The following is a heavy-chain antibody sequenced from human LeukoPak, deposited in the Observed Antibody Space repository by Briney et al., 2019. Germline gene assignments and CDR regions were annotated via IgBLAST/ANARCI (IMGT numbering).Heavy chain of an antibody. V-gene: IGHV3-7*01. CDR1: GFTFSSYW. Sequence: GGSLRLSCAASGFTFSSYWMTWIRQAPGKGLEWVANIKQDGSEKYYVDSVKGRFTISRDNAKNSLYLQMNSLRAEDTAAYYCARDTGGGYSCYDCWGQGALVTVSS. J-gene: IGHJ4*02. CDR2: IKQDGSEK. CDR3: ARDTGGGYSCYDC. D-gene: IGHD5-18*01.